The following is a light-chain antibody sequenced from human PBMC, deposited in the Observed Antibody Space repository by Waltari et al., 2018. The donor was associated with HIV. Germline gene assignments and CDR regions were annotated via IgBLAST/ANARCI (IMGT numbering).Light chain of an antibody. J-gene: IGKJ2*01. Sequence: EIVMTQSPPTLSVSPGQRVTLSCSASQSISAKVAGYQQRPGQAPRLLIYEAATRPTGIPARVSGSGSGTEFTLTISSLQSEDFATYFCQQYDSGPRGITFGQGTMLEIK. CDR1: QSISAK. V-gene: IGKV3-15*01. CDR3: QQYDSGPRGIT. CDR2: EAA.